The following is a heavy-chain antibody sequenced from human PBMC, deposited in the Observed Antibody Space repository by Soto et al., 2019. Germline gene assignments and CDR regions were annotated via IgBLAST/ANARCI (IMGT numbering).Heavy chain of an antibody. CDR2: IYPGDSDT. D-gene: IGHD7-27*01. V-gene: IGHV5-51*01. Sequence: GESLKISCKGSGYSFTSYWIGWVRQMPGKGLEWMGIIYPGDSDTRYSPSFHGQVTISADKSISTAYQQRSSLKASDIARYCCARFPGAGDAFDIWGQGTMVTVSS. CDR3: ARFPGAGDAFDI. J-gene: IGHJ3*02. CDR1: GYSFTSYW.